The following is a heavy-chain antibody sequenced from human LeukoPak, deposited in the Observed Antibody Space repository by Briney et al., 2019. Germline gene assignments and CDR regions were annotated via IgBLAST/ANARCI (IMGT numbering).Heavy chain of an antibody. D-gene: IGHD3-22*01. J-gene: IGHJ5*02. Sequence: SETLSLTCTVSGYSISSGYYWGWIRQPPGKGLEWIGSMYHSGSTYYNPSLKSRVTISADTSKNQFSLKLNSVTAADTAVYYCARPIYYDSSGYYRNWFDPWGQGTLVTVSS. CDR2: MYHSGST. CDR3: ARPIYYDSSGYYRNWFDP. V-gene: IGHV4-38-2*02. CDR1: GYSISSGYY.